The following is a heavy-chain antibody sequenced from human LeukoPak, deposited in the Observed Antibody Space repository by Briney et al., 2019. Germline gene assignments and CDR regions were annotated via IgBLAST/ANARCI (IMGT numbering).Heavy chain of an antibody. CDR3: AKEGDSGLSIYYFDY. D-gene: IGHD5-12*01. CDR1: GFTFSNSA. V-gene: IGHV3-23*01. J-gene: IGHJ4*02. Sequence: GGSLRLSCEASGFTFSNSAMNWVRQAPGKGLEWVSAISGSGGSTYYADSVKGRFTISRDNSKNTLYLQMNSLRAEDTAVYYCAKEGDSGLSIYYFDYWGQGTLVTVSS. CDR2: ISGSGGST.